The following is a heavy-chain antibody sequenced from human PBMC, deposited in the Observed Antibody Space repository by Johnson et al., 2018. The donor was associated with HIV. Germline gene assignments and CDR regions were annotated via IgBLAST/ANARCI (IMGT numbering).Heavy chain of an antibody. J-gene: IGHJ3*02. CDR2: IGPAGDT. CDR1: GCTFSSYD. D-gene: IGHD3-10*01. CDR3: ARLVMVRGVMGAFDI. Sequence: VQLVESGGGLVKPGGSLRLSCAASGCTFSSYDMHWVRQATGKGLEWVSTIGPAGDTYYPGSVKGRFTISRDNAKKYLYLQMNSLRDEDTALYYCARLVMVRGVMGAFDIWGQGTMVTVSS. V-gene: IGHV3-13*01.